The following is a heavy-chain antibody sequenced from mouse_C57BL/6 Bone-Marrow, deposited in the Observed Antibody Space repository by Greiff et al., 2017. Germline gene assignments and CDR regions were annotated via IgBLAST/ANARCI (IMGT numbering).Heavy chain of an antibody. D-gene: IGHD2-1*01. CDR1: GYTFTDYN. J-gene: IGHJ1*03. CDR3: AREVYYCNYDWYFDF. V-gene: IGHV1-22*01. Sequence: VQLQQSGPELVKPGASVTMSCKASGYTFTDYNMHWVKQSHGKSLEWIGYINPKNGGTSYNQKFKGKATLTVNKSSSTAYIELRSLTSEDSAVYYCAREVYYCNYDWYFDFWGRGTTVTVSS. CDR2: INPKNGGT.